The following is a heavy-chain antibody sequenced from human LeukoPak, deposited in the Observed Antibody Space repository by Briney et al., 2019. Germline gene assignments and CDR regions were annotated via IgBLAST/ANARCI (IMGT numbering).Heavy chain of an antibody. D-gene: IGHD3-10*01. Sequence: GGSLRLSCAASGFTFSSYAMSWVRQAPGKGLEWVSAISGSGGSTYYADSVKGRFTISRDNSKNTLYLQMNSLRAEDTAVYYCARDRITMVRGVIIRASNDAFDIWGQGTMVTVSS. CDR2: ISGSGGST. J-gene: IGHJ3*02. CDR1: GFTFSSYA. V-gene: IGHV3-23*01. CDR3: ARDRITMVRGVIIRASNDAFDI.